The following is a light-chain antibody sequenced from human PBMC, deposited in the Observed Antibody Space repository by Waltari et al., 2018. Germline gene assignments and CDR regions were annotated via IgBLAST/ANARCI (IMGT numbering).Light chain of an antibody. CDR3: QQYYSYPRT. V-gene: IGKV1-8*01. CDR2: ASS. Sequence: TCRASQSISSYVAWDQQKPGKAPKLLFYASSTLQSGVPSRFSVRGSGTDFTLTISCLQSEDFATYYCQQYYSYPRTFGQGTKVEIK. CDR1: QSISSY. J-gene: IGKJ1*01.